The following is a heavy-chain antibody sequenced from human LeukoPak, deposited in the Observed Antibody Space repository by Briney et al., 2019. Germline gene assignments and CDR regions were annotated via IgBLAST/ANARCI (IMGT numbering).Heavy chain of an antibody. V-gene: IGHV1-69*05. CDR1: GGTFSSNA. Sequence: ASVKVSCRASGGTFSSNAISWVRQAPGQGLEWMGRIIPIFGTANYAQKFQGRVTITTDESTSTAYMELSSLRSEDTAVYYCARDNDIVVVVAARDWYFDLWGRGTLVTVSS. CDR3: ARDNDIVVVVAARDWYFDL. D-gene: IGHD2-15*01. J-gene: IGHJ2*01. CDR2: IIPIFGTA.